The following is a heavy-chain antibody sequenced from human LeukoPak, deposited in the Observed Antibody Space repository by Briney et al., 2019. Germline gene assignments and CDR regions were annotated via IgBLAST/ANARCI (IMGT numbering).Heavy chain of an antibody. CDR2: ISYSGTT. CDR3: AKTSIMVRGVEFDY. V-gene: IGHV4-59*01. CDR1: GGSISSYY. J-gene: IGHJ4*02. D-gene: IGHD3-10*01. Sequence: SETLSLTCTVSGGSISSYYWNWIRQPPGKGLEWIGYISYSGTTNYNPSLKSRVTISVDTSKNQFSLKLSSVTAADTAVYYCAKTSIMVRGVEFDYWGQGTLVTVSS.